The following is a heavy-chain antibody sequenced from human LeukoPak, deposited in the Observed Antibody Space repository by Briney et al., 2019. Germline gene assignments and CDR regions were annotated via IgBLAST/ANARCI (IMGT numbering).Heavy chain of an antibody. Sequence: KPSETLSLTCTVSGGSISTYYWSWIRQPPGKGLEWIGYIYYSGNTNYNPSLKSRVTISVDTSKNQFPLKLTSVTAADTAVYYCARAPIPGYGHYYFDYWGQGTLVTVSS. D-gene: IGHD5-18*01. CDR2: IYYSGNT. CDR3: ARAPIPGYGHYYFDY. J-gene: IGHJ4*02. V-gene: IGHV4-59*08. CDR1: GGSISTYY.